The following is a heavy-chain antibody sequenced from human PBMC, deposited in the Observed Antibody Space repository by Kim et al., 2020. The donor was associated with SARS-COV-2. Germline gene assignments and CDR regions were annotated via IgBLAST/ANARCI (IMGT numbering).Heavy chain of an antibody. CDR2: IWYDGSNK. D-gene: IGHD3-16*02. CDR1: GFTFSSYG. J-gene: IGHJ4*02. Sequence: GGSLRLSCAASGFTFSSYGMHWVRQAPGKGLEWVAVIWYDGSNKCYADSVKGRFTISRDNSKNTLYLQMNSLRAEDTAVYYCARALEGYDYVWGSYRFDPALVYWGQGTLVTVSS. CDR3: ARALEGYDYVWGSYRFDPALVY. V-gene: IGHV3-33*01.